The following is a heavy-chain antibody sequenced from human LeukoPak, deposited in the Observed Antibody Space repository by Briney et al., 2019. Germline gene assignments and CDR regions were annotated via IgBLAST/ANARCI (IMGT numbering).Heavy chain of an antibody. CDR1: GFTFGDYA. J-gene: IGHJ4*02. V-gene: IGHV3-53*01. Sequence: GGSLRLSCTASGFTFGDYAMSWFRQAPGKGLEWVSGIYSGGSTYYADSVKGRFTISRDNSKNTLYLQMNSLRAEDTAVYYCARAGLVYYFDYWGQGTLVTVSS. CDR3: ARAGLVYYFDY. D-gene: IGHD3/OR15-3a*01. CDR2: IYSGGST.